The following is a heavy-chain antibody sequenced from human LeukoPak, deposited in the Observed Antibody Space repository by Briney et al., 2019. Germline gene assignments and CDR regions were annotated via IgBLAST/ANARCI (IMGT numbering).Heavy chain of an antibody. CDR1: GGTFSSYA. D-gene: IGHD4-17*01. V-gene: IGHV1-69*04. Sequence: GSSVKVSCKASGGTFSSYAISWVRQAPGQGLEWMGRIIPILGIANYAQKFQGRVTITADKSTSTAYMELSSLRSEDTAVYYCARAPRLTTVTTNWYFDLWGRGTLVTVSS. J-gene: IGHJ2*01. CDR2: IIPILGIA. CDR3: ARAPRLTTVTTNWYFDL.